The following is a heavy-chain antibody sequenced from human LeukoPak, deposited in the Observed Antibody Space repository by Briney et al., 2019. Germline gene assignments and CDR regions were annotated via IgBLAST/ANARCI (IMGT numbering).Heavy chain of an antibody. CDR3: ARGVNYFVLEY. CDR1: GFTFSTYA. J-gene: IGHJ4*02. Sequence: PGGSLRLSCAASGFTFSTYAMSWVRQAPGKGLEWVSALSPSGGITYYEDSVKGRFTIPRDNSKNTLYLQMNSLRAEDTAVYYCARGVNYFVLEYWGQGTLVTISS. CDR2: LSPSGGIT. V-gene: IGHV3-23*01. D-gene: IGHD3-10*02.